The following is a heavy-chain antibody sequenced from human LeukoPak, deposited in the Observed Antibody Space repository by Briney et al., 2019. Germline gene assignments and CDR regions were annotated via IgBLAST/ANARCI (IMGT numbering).Heavy chain of an antibody. CDR3: AKDDSRSWSAFDN. D-gene: IGHD3-22*01. V-gene: IGHV3-30*02. CDR2: IRSDGSNK. Sequence: GGSLRLSCAASGFTFSTHAIHWVRQAPGKGLEWVAFIRSDGSNKYYADSVKGRFTISRDNSKNTLYLQMNSLRAEDTAVYYCAKDDSRSWSAFDNWGQGTLVTASS. J-gene: IGHJ4*02. CDR1: GFTFSTHA.